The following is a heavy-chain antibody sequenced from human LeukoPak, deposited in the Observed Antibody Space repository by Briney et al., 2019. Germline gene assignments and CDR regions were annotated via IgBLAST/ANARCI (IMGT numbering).Heavy chain of an antibody. CDR3: ARQVTGGRRVPAAIRDAFDI. CDR1: GGSISSYY. Sequence: SETLSLTCTVSGGSISSYYWSWIRQPPGKGLEWIGYIYYSGSTNYNPSLKSRVTISVDTSKNQFSLKLSSVTAADTAVYYCARQVTGGRRVPAAIRDAFDIWGQGTMVTVSS. CDR2: IYYSGST. D-gene: IGHD2-2*01. V-gene: IGHV4-59*08. J-gene: IGHJ3*02.